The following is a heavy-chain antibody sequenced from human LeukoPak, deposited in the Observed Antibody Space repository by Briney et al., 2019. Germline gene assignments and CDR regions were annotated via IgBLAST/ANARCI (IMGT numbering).Heavy chain of an antibody. Sequence: GGSLRLSCAASGFTFSSYWMNWVRQAPGKGLEWVANINQDGSEKYYVDSVKGRFTLSRENAKNSLYLQMNSLRAEHTAVYYCARLPLSNPSEWRMDYWGQGTLVTVSS. CDR2: INQDGSEK. D-gene: IGHD3-3*01. CDR1: GFTFSSYW. CDR3: ARLPLSNPSEWRMDY. J-gene: IGHJ4*02. V-gene: IGHV3-7*01.